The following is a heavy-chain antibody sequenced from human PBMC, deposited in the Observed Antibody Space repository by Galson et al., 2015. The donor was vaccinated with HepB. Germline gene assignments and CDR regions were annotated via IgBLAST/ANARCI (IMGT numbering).Heavy chain of an antibody. V-gene: IGHV3-11*03. CDR3: ARYPRGDCGGSDCYESRHGMDV. CDR1: GFPFSDFY. CDR2: ISTTSSYT. Sequence: SLRLSCAASGFPFSDFYMTWIRQAPGKGLEWISYISTTSSYTRYAASVQGRFTISRDNAKSSLYLRMSGLRVEDTAIYYCARYPRGDCGGSDCYESRHGMDVWGQGTLVTVSS. D-gene: IGHD2-21*02. J-gene: IGHJ4*02.